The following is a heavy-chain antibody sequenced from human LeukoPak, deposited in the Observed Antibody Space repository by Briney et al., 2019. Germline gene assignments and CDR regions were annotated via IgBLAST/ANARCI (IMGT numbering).Heavy chain of an antibody. Sequence: GGSLRLSCSASGFAFSSSSMYWVRQDPGNGLQYVSGIGTDGHSTFYADSVKGRFTISRDNSKNTIYLQMNSLRAEDTAVYYCARNRGDYWGQGTLVTVSS. CDR1: GFAFSSSS. V-gene: IGHV3-64*04. CDR3: ARNRGDY. J-gene: IGHJ4*02. D-gene: IGHD1-14*01. CDR2: IGTDGHST.